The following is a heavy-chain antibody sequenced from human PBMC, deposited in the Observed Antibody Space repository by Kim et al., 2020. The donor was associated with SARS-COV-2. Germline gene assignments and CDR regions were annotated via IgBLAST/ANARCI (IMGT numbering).Heavy chain of an antibody. Sequence: SETLSLTCTVSGGSISSYYWSWIRQPPGKGLEWIGYIYYSGSSNYNPSLKSRVTMSVDTSKNLFSLRLTSVTAADTAVYYCARSIAALYYFDYWGQGTLVTVSS. J-gene: IGHJ4*02. D-gene: IGHD6-6*01. CDR1: GGSISSYY. CDR2: IYYSGSS. CDR3: ARSIAALYYFDY. V-gene: IGHV4-59*01.